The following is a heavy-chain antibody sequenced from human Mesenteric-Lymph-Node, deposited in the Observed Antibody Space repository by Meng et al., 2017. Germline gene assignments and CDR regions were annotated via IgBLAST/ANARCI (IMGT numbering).Heavy chain of an antibody. D-gene: IGHD5-24*01. Sequence: EMQLVESGGGLVQPGRSLRLSCTASGFSFDDYGMHWVRQVPGKGLEWVSSINWNSAAIGYADSVKGRFTISRDNAKNSLYLQMNSLRVEDTAFYYCVRELQLGYWGQGTLVTVSS. CDR2: INWNSAAI. V-gene: IGHV3-9*01. CDR3: VRELQLGY. J-gene: IGHJ4*02. CDR1: GFSFDDYG.